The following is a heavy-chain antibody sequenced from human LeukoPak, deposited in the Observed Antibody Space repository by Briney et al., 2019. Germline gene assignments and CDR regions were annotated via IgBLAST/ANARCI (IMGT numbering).Heavy chain of an antibody. CDR2: IYTSGSN. D-gene: IGHD2-21*01. Sequence: SETLSLTCTVSGGSISSYYWSWIRQPPGKGLEWIGYIYTSGSNNYNPSLKSRVTISVDTSKNQFSLKLSSVTAADTAVYYCARNPYSKPGYFDYWGQGTLVTVSS. CDR3: ARNPYSKPGYFDY. V-gene: IGHV4-4*09. CDR1: GGSISSYY. J-gene: IGHJ4*02.